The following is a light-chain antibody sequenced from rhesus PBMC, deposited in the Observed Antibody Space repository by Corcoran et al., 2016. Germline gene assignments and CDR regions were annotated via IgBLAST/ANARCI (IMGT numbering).Light chain of an antibody. CDR3: QHYYSSPWT. Sequence: DIQMTQSPSSLSASVGDRVTITCRASQGITNDLAWYQQTPGETPKLLIYEASSLQSGIPSRFSGSGSGTDFTLTISSLQPEDFATYYCQHYYSSPWTFGQGTKVEIK. CDR2: EAS. J-gene: IGKJ1*01. CDR1: QGITND. V-gene: IGKV1-21*01.